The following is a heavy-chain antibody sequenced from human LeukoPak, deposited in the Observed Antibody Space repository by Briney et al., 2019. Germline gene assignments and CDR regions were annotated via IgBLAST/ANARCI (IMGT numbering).Heavy chain of an antibody. CDR2: IYYSGST. J-gene: IGHJ6*02. V-gene: IGHV4-31*03. CDR1: GGSISSGGYY. D-gene: IGHD3-3*01. Sequence: SETLSLTCTVSGGSISSGGYYWSWIRQHPGKGLEWIGYIYYSGSTYYNPSLKSRVTISVDTSKNQFSLKLSSVTAADTAVYYCARDGRTILGAYGMDVWGQGTTVTVSS. CDR3: ARDGRTILGAYGMDV.